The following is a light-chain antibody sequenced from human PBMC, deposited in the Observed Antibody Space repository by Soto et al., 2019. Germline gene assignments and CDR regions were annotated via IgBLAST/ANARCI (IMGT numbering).Light chain of an antibody. CDR3: QHYQSYLWT. J-gene: IGKJ1*01. CDR1: QSISFW. Sequence: DIPMTQSPSTLSASVGDRVTITRRANQSISFWLAWYQQKPGKAPKVLIYKASTLESGVPSRFSGSGSGTEFPLTINGLQPDDFATYYCQHYQSYLWTFGQGTKVEVK. CDR2: KAS. V-gene: IGKV1-5*03.